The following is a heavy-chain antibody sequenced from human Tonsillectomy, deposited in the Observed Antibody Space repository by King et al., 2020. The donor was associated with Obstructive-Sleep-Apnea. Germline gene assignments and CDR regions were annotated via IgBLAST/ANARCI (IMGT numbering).Heavy chain of an antibody. CDR2: ISAYNGNT. D-gene: IGHD3-22*01. CDR1: GYTFTSYG. V-gene: IGHV1-18*04. Sequence: QLVQSGAEVKKPGASVKVSCKASGYTFTSYGISWVRQAPGQGLEWMGWISAYNGNTNYAQMLQGQGTMTTDTSTSTAYMELRLLRSDDTAVYYCASGREYYYDSSGYYYLAEYFQHWGQGTLVTVSS. CDR3: ASGREYYYDSSGYYYLAEYFQH. J-gene: IGHJ1*01.